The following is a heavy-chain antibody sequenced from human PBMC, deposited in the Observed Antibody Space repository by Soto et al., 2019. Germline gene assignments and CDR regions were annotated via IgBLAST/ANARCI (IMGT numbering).Heavy chain of an antibody. Sequence: SLRLSIVGSSFAFGDYAVSWSRQAPGKGLEWVGVIRPKAYGETTDYAASVEGRFTILRDDSESIAYLQMNSLQSEDTGVYFRTRYTYTSRFSYYGMDVCGHATTVTVPS. V-gene: IGHV3-49*03. D-gene: IGHD2-2*01. CDR1: SFAFGDYA. CDR2: IRPKAYGETT. J-gene: IGHJ6*02. CDR3: TRYTYTSRFSYYGMDV.